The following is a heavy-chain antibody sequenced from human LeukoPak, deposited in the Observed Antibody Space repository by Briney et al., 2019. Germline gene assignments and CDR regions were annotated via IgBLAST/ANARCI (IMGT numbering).Heavy chain of an antibody. V-gene: IGHV5-51*01. Sequence: RRGESLKISCKGSGYSFTSYWIGWVRQMPGKGLEWMVIIYPGDSDTRYSPSFQGQVTISADKSITTAHLQWSSLKASDTAMYYCARVAGTGYYYYGMDVWGQGTTVTVSS. CDR2: IYPGDSDT. CDR1: GYSFTSYW. J-gene: IGHJ6*02. CDR3: ARVAGTGYYYYGMDV. D-gene: IGHD6-19*01.